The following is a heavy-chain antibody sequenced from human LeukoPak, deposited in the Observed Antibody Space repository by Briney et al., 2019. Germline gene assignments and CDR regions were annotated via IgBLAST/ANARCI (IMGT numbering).Heavy chain of an antibody. Sequence: GGSLRLSXAASGFTFSSYGMHWVRQAPGKGLEWVAVIWYDGSNKYYADSVKGRFTISRDNSKNTLYLQMNSLRAEDTAVYYCAKDLGGLLSYFDYWGRGTLVTVSS. D-gene: IGHD1-26*01. CDR2: IWYDGSNK. V-gene: IGHV3-33*06. J-gene: IGHJ4*02. CDR3: AKDLGGLLSYFDY. CDR1: GFTFSSYG.